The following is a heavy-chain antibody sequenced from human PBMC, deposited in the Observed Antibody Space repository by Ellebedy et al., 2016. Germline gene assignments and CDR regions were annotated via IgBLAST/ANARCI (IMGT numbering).Heavy chain of an antibody. CDR3: ARLTIFGVVIFEY. Sequence: GESLKISCTASGYSFTSYWIGWVRQMPGKGLEWMGIIYPGDSDTRYSPSFQGQVTISADKSISTAYLQWSSLKASDTAIYYCARLTIFGVVIFEYWGQGTLVTVSS. CDR1: GYSFTSYW. J-gene: IGHJ4*02. D-gene: IGHD3-3*01. CDR2: IYPGDSDT. V-gene: IGHV5-51*01.